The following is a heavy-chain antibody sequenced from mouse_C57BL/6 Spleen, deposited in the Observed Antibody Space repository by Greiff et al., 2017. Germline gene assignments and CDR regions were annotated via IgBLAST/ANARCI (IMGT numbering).Heavy chain of an antibody. CDR1: GYTFTDYY. CDR3: ARWGGNYFDY. Sequence: QVQLQQSGPELVKPGASVKISCKASGYTFTDYYINWVKQRPGQGLEWIGWISPGSGNTKYNEKFKGKATLTVDTSSSTAYMQLSSLTSEDSAVYFCARWGGNYFDYWGQGTTLTVSS. J-gene: IGHJ2*01. V-gene: IGHV1-84*01. CDR2: ISPGSGNT.